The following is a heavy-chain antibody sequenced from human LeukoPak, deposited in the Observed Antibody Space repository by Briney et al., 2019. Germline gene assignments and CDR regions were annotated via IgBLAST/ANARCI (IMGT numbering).Heavy chain of an antibody. V-gene: IGHV3-30*18. Sequence: GGSLRLSCAASGFTFSSYGMHWVRQAPGKGLEWVAVISYDGSNKYYADSVKGRFTISRDNSKNTLYLQMNSLRAEDTAVYYCAKDHSSLGRYCSGGSCYGMDVWGQGTTVTVSS. CDR2: ISYDGSNK. CDR1: GFTFSSYG. J-gene: IGHJ6*02. D-gene: IGHD2-15*01. CDR3: AKDHSSLGRYCSGGSCYGMDV.